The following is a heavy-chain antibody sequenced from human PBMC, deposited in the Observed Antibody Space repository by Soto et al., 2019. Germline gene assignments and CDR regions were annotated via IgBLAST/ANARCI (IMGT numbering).Heavy chain of an antibody. V-gene: IGHV3-21*01. CDR3: ARDGARDRGDKGFDY. J-gene: IGHJ4*02. D-gene: IGHD2-21*02. CDR2: ITSTSTYI. CDR1: GFTFSSST. Sequence: GGSLRLSYAASGFTFSSSTMHWVRQAPGKGLEWVSSITSTSTYIYYTDSLKGRFTISRDNAQNSLYLQMNNLGPGDTAVYYCARDGARDRGDKGFDYWGQGTVVTVSS.